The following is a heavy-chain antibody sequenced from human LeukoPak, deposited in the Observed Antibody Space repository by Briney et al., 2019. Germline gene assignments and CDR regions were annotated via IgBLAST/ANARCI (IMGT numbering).Heavy chain of an antibody. CDR2: ISWDGGST. V-gene: IGHV3-43D*03. CDR1: GFTFDDYA. Sequence: GGSLRLSCAASGFTFDDYAMHWVRQDPGKGLEWVSLISWDGGSTYYADSVKGRFTISRDNSKNSLYLQMNSLRAEDTALYYCAGIAAAGTGGSMDVWGKGTTVTVSS. D-gene: IGHD6-13*01. CDR3: AGIAAAGTGGSMDV. J-gene: IGHJ6*03.